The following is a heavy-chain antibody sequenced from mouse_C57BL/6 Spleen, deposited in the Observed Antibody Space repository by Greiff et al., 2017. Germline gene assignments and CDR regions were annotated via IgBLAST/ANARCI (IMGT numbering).Heavy chain of an antibody. CDR3: AREQTRISMDY. V-gene: IGHV1-69*01. CDR1: GYTFTSYW. J-gene: IGHJ2*01. D-gene: IGHD1-1*02. Sequence: QVQLQQPGAELVMPGASVKLSCKASGYTFTSYWMHWVKQRPGQGLEWIGEIDPAGGYTNYNQKFKGKSTLTVDKSSSTAYMQLSSLTSEDSAVYYCAREQTRISMDYWGQGTTLTVSS. CDR2: IDPAGGYT.